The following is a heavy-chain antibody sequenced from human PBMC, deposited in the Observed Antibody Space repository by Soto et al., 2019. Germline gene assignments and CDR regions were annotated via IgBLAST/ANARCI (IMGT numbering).Heavy chain of an antibody. J-gene: IGHJ4*02. CDR2: IHTSSSP. D-gene: IGHD6-6*01. V-gene: IGHV4-4*07. CDR3: PRSPRQLVGAGAFHY. CDR1: GGSISRYY. Sequence: PSETLYPTGTVSGGSISRYYLSWSRQPAVQGLGWIGRIHTSSSPNYNPSLKSRVTMSVDTSKNQFSLKLSSVTAADTAVHYCPRSPRQLVGAGAFHYWGQGTLVTVS.